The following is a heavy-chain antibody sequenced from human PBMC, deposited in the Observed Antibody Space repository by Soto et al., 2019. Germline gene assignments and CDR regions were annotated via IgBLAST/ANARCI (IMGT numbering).Heavy chain of an antibody. CDR3: ARDPPMVYAINYYYGMDV. J-gene: IGHJ6*02. Sequence: GGSLRLSCAASGFTFSSYGMHWVRQAPGKGLEWVAVIWYDGSNKYYADSVKGRFTISRDNSKNTLYLQMNSLRAEDTAVYYCARDPPMVYAINYYYGMDVWGQGTTVTVSS. CDR2: IWYDGSNK. D-gene: IGHD2-8*01. V-gene: IGHV3-33*01. CDR1: GFTFSSYG.